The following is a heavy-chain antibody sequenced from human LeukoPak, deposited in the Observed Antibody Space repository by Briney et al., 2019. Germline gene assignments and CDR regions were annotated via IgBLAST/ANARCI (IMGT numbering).Heavy chain of an antibody. D-gene: IGHD2-15*01. CDR2: IIPIFGTA. J-gene: IGHJ3*02. CDR3: AREYSGGTCGDI. Sequence: ASVKVSCKASGGTFSSYAISWVRQAPGQGLEWMGGIIPIFGTANYAQKFQGRVTITADESTSTAYMELSSLRSEDTAVYYCAREYSGGTCGDIWGQGTMVTVSS. CDR1: GGTFSSYA. V-gene: IGHV1-69*13.